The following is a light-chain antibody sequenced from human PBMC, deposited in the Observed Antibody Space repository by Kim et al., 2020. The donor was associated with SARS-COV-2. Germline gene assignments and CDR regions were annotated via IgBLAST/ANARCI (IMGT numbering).Light chain of an antibody. CDR1: RSLVYSDGNTY. Sequence: DVVMTQSTLSLPVTLGQPASISCRSSRSLVYSDGNTYLNWLQQRPGQSPRRLIYQVSDRDSGVPDRFSGSGSGTDFTLKISRVESEDVGVYYCMQGTHWPYTFGQGTKVDSK. V-gene: IGKV2-30*01. J-gene: IGKJ2*01. CDR3: MQGTHWPYT. CDR2: QVS.